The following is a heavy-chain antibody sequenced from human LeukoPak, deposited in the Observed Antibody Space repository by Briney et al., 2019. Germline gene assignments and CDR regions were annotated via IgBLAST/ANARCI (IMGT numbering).Heavy chain of an antibody. CDR1: GGTFSSYA. D-gene: IGHD2-2*01. V-gene: IGHV1-69*13. J-gene: IGHJ4*02. Sequence: SVKVSCKASGGTFSSYAISWVRQAPGQGLEWMGGIIPIFGTANYAQKFQGRVTITADESTSTAYMELSSLRSEDTAVYYCARGKSQVPAAHILFDYWGQGTLVTVSS. CDR3: ARGKSQVPAAHILFDY. CDR2: IIPIFGTA.